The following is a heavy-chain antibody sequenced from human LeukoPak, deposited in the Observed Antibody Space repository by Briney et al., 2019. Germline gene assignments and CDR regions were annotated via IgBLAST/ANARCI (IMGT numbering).Heavy chain of an antibody. Sequence: PSQTLSLTCTVSGGSISSGGYYLGWIRQHPGKGPEWIGDNYYSWSNYFKPALQRRVTISVYQSKNPCSRKLSSVTPADTDVYHCTTVSRAARKGYSARGGRGTLVTVYS. V-gene: IGHV4-31*03. D-gene: IGHD3-10*01. J-gene: IGHJ2*01. CDR2: NYYSWSN. CDR3: TTVSRAARKGYSAR. CDR1: GGSISSGGYY.